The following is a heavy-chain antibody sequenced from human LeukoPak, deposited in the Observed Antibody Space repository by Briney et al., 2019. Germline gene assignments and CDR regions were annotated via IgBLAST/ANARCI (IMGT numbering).Heavy chain of an antibody. D-gene: IGHD5-24*01. CDR1: GGSISSGSYY. CDR3: ARGDGYNYVPYDY. CDR2: IYTSGST. Sequence: SETLSLTSTVSGGSISSGSYYWSWIRQPAGKGLEWIGRIYTSGSTNYNPSLKSRVTISVDTSKNQFSLKLSSVTAADTAVYYCARGDGYNYVPYDYWGQGTLVTVSS. J-gene: IGHJ4*02. V-gene: IGHV4-61*02.